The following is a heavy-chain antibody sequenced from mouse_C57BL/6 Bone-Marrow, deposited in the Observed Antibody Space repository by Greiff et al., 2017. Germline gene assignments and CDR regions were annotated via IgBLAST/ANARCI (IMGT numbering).Heavy chain of an antibody. J-gene: IGHJ4*01. CDR2: IHPNSGST. V-gene: IGHV1-64*01. CDR3: ARFRIYYCYDYAMDY. CDR1: GYTFTSYW. Sequence: QVQLQQPGAELVKPGASVKLSCKASGYTFTSYWMHWVKQRPGQGLEWIGMIHPNSGSTNYNEKFKSKATLTVDKSSSTAYMQLSSLTSEDSAVYYCARFRIYYCYDYAMDYWGQGTSVTVSS. D-gene: IGHD2-2*01.